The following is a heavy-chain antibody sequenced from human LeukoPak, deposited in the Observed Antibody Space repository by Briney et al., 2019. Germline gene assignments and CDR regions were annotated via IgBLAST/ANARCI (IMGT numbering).Heavy chain of an antibody. CDR3: ARDQRRYYGSGTFPIYYFDY. CDR2: INPNSGGT. V-gene: IGHV1-2*02. D-gene: IGHD3-10*01. Sequence: ASVKVSCKASGCIFNNYGISWVRQAPGQGLEWMGWINPNSGGTNYAQKFQGRVTMTRDTSISTAYIELSRLKSDDTAVYYCARDQRRYYGSGTFPIYYFDYWGQGTLVTVSS. J-gene: IGHJ4*02. CDR1: GCIFNNYG.